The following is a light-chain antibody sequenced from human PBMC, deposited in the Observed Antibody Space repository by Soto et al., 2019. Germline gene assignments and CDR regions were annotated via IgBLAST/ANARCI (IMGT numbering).Light chain of an antibody. V-gene: IGKV3-20*01. CDR3: QQYASSPWA. Sequence: EIVLAQSPGTLSLSPGERATLSCRASQSVTNSFLAWYQQKPGQAPRLLIYGASRRATGIPDRFTGSGSGTDFTLTISRLEPEDFAVYYCQQYASSPWAFGQGTKV. CDR2: GAS. J-gene: IGKJ1*01. CDR1: QSVTNSF.